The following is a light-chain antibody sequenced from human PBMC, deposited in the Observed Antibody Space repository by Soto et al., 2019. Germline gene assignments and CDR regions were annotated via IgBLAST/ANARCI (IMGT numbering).Light chain of an antibody. J-gene: IGLJ7*01. CDR3: CSYAGSSPYV. CDR2: EVS. V-gene: IGLV2-23*02. CDR1: SSDVGSYNL. Sequence: QSALTQPASVSGSPGQSITISCTGTSSDVGSYNLVSWYQQHPGKAPKLMIYEVSKRPSGVSNRFSGSKSGNTASLTISGVQAEDEADYYCCSYAGSSPYVFGTGTQLTVL.